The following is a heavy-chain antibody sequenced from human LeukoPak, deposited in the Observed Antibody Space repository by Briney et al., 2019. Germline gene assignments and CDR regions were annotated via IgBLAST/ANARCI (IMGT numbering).Heavy chain of an antibody. Sequence: PGGSLRLSCAASGFTFSSYDIHWVRQAPGKGLEWVAFIRYDGSNKYYADSVKGRFTISRDNSKNTLYLQMNSLRAEDTAVYYCAREKMDIVLMVYARYNWFDPWGQGTLVTVSS. CDR2: IRYDGSNK. V-gene: IGHV3-30*02. CDR1: GFTFSSYD. CDR3: AREKMDIVLMVYARYNWFDP. J-gene: IGHJ5*02. D-gene: IGHD2-8*01.